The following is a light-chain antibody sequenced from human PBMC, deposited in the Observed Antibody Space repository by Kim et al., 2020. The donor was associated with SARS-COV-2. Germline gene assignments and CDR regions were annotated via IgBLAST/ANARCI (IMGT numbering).Light chain of an antibody. CDR1: QDINQN. J-gene: IGKJ2*01. CDR3: LQPRSYPRT. CDR2: AAS. V-gene: IGKV1-17*03. Sequence: SASVGDTVTISCRASQDINQNLVWFQQKPGQVPKRLIYAASRPQSGVPSRFSGSGSGTEFTLTITSLQPEDFATYYCLQPRSYPRTFGQGTKLEI.